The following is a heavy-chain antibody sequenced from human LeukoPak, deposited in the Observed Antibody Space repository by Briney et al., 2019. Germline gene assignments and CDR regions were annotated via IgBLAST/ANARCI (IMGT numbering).Heavy chain of an antibody. CDR2: IYTSGST. D-gene: IGHD2-2*02. Sequence: SETLSLTCTVSGGSISSYYWSWIRQPAGKGLEWIGRIYTSGSTNYNPSLKSRVTMSVDTSKNQFSLKLSSVTAADTAVYYCARDDGCSSTSCYTGWFDPWGQGTLVTVSS. J-gene: IGHJ5*02. CDR3: ARDDGCSSTSCYTGWFDP. CDR1: GGSISSYY. V-gene: IGHV4-4*07.